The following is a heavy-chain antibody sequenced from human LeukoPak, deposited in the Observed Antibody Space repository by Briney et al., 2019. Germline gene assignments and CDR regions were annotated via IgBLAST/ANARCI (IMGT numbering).Heavy chain of an antibody. CDR3: ASPPGFRGDYDTDAFDI. CDR1: GYSFTSYW. D-gene: IGHD4-17*01. CDR2: IYPGDSDT. Sequence: RSGESLKISCKGSGYSFTSYWIGWVRQMPGKGLESMGIIYPGDSDTRYSPSFQGQVTISADKSISTAYLQWSSLKASDTAMYYCASPPGFRGDYDTDAFDIWGQGTMVTVSS. J-gene: IGHJ3*02. V-gene: IGHV5-51*01.